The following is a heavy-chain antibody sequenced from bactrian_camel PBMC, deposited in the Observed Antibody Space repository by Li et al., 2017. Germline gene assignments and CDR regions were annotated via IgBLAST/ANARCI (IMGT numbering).Heavy chain of an antibody. V-gene: IGHV3S40*01. D-gene: IGHD2*01. J-gene: IGHJ4*01. CDR2: IYPSGGGAP. CDR3: ATDPASGGSWFTY. CDR1: GFTFSNYY. Sequence: VQLVESGGGLVQPGGSLRLSCATSGFTFSNYYMSWVRQAPGKEREGIAHIYPSGGGAPWYADSVKGRFTISRDNAKNTVYLQMNSLESKDTALYYCATDPASGGSWFTYWGQGTQVTVS.